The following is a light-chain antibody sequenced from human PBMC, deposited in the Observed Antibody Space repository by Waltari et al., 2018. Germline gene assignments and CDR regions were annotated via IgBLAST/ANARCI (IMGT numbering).Light chain of an antibody. CDR2: HAS. CDR3: QQYNRWPPGT. J-gene: IGKJ1*01. Sequence: ETVVTQSPATLSVSPGERATLSCRTSPSIGFNLAWYQQKPGQAPRLLIYHASTRATGIPARCSGSGSETEFTLTISGLQSEDFAVYYCQQYNRWPPGTFGQGTKVEI. CDR1: PSIGFN. V-gene: IGKV3-15*01.